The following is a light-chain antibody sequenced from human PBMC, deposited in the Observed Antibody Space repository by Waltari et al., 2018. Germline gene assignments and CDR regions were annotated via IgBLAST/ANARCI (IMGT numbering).Light chain of an antibody. CDR1: QSIKNW. V-gene: IGKV1-5*03. Sequence: DIQMTQSPSTLSASVGDRVILTCRASQSIKNWLAWYQQKPGKAPKLLIYKASSLKSGVPSSFSGSGYGTEFTLTISSLQPDDFATYYCQHYDGWPWTFGQGTKVEIK. J-gene: IGKJ1*01. CDR3: QHYDGWPWT. CDR2: KAS.